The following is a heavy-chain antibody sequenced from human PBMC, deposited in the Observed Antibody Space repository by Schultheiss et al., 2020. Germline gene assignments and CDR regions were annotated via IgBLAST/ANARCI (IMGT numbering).Heavy chain of an antibody. D-gene: IGHD2/OR15-2a*01. J-gene: IGHJ4*02. CDR3: ARVLQSVGIDY. Sequence: SETLSLTCTVSGGSISSYYWSWIRQPPGKGLEWIGYIYYSGGTNYNPSLKSRVTISVETSKNQFSLRLSSVTPADTAVYYCARVLQSVGIDYWGQGSLVTVSS. CDR2: IYYSGGT. V-gene: IGHV4-59*01. CDR1: GGSISSYY.